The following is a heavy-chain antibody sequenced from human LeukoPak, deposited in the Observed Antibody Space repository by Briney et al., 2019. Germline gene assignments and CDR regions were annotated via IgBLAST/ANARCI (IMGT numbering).Heavy chain of an antibody. CDR2: INPKSGVT. J-gene: IGHJ5*02. CDR3: ARPFGSLKEYWWFDP. D-gene: IGHD2/OR15-2a*01. V-gene: IGHV1-2*02. Sequence: GASVKVSCTASGYTFSDYYIHWLRQAPGQGLEWMGWINPKSGVTNFAQYFQGRVTMTGDTSSTTVYMELTRLRSDDTAVYYCARPFGSLKEYWWFDPWGQGTLVTVSS. CDR1: GYTFSDYY.